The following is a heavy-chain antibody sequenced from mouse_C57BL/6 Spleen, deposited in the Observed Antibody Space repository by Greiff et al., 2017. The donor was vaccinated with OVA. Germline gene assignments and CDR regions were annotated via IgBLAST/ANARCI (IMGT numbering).Heavy chain of an antibody. J-gene: IGHJ2*01. V-gene: IGHV5-17*01. Sequence: VQLKESGGGLVKPGGSLKLSCAASGFTFSDYGMHWVRQAPEKGLEWVAYISSGSSTIYYADTVKGRFTISRDNAKNTLFLQMTSLRSEDTAMYYCARDYYGSRGSYYFDYWGQGTTLTVSS. CDR3: ARDYYGSRGSYYFDY. CDR1: GFTFSDYG. D-gene: IGHD1-1*01. CDR2: ISSGSSTI.